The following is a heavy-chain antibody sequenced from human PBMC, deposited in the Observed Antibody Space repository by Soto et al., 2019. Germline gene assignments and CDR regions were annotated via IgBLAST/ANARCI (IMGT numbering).Heavy chain of an antibody. CDR3: ASHYDSGGYYYRGLDY. Sequence: QVQLVQSGAEVKKPGSSVKVSCKASGGTFNSYAISWVRQAPGQGLEWMGGIMPIFDTADYAEKFQGRVTITAVESTSTAYMELSSLRSEDTAVYYCASHYDSGGYYYRGLDYWGQGTLVTVS. J-gene: IGHJ4*02. V-gene: IGHV1-69*12. CDR1: GGTFNSYA. D-gene: IGHD3-22*01. CDR2: IMPIFDTA.